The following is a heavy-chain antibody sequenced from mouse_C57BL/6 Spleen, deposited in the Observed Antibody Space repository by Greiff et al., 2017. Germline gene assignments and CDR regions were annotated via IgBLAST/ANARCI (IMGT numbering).Heavy chain of an antibody. CDR3: ARREDYDY. Sequence: QVQLQQPGAELVKPGASVKLSCKASGYTFTSYWMQWVKQRPGKGLEWIGKIDPSDSYTNYNQKFKGKATLTVDTSSSTAYMQLSSLTSEDSAVYYCARREDYDYWGQGTTLTVSS. CDR2: IDPSDSYT. CDR1: GYTFTSYW. V-gene: IGHV1-50*01. J-gene: IGHJ2*01. D-gene: IGHD2-4*01.